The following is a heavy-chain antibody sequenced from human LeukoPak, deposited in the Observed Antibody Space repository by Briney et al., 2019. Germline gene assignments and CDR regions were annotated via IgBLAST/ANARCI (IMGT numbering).Heavy chain of an antibody. Sequence: SETLSLTCVFSGDSISDDSVNKNYWLNWVRQAPGKGLEWVGDVSLDGITNYNPSLLGRVTISLDKSAKQVSLRLTSVTAADTAIYYCARDSSAPRSYFALDVWGQGTTVTVSS. D-gene: IGHD6-19*01. CDR1: GDSISDDSVNKNYW. CDR3: ARDSSAPRSYFALDV. J-gene: IGHJ6*01. V-gene: IGHV4-4*02. CDR2: VSLDGIT.